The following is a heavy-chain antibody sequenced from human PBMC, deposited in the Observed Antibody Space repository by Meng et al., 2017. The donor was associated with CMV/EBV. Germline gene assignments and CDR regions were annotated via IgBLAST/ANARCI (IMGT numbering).Heavy chain of an antibody. V-gene: IGHV4-39*07. CDR3: ARYYYDSSGYFDY. J-gene: IGHJ4*02. D-gene: IGHD3-22*01. Sequence: LQLQESGPGLVKPLETLSLTCTVSGGSISSSSYYWGWIRQPPGKGLEWIGSIYYSGSTYYNPSLKSRVTISVDTSKNQFSLKLSSVTAADTAVYYCARYYYDSSGYFDYWGQGTLVTVSS. CDR2: IYYSGST. CDR1: GGSISSSSYY.